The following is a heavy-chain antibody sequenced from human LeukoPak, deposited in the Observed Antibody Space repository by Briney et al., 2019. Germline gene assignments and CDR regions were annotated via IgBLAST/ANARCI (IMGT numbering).Heavy chain of an antibody. Sequence: SQTLSLTCTVSGGSISSGGYYWSWIRQHPGKGLEWIGYIYYSGSTYYNPSLKSRVTISVDTSKNQLSLKLSSVTAADTAVYYCARGYDYGDPYYFDYWGQGTLVTVSS. V-gene: IGHV4-31*03. CDR1: GGSISSGGYY. D-gene: IGHD4-17*01. CDR2: IYYSGST. CDR3: ARGYDYGDPYYFDY. J-gene: IGHJ4*02.